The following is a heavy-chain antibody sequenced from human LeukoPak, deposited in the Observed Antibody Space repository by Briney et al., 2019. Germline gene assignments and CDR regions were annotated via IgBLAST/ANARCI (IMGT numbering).Heavy chain of an antibody. CDR3: ARDGMATIPLYGMDV. CDR2: IKQDGSEK. CDR1: GFPFSSYW. Sequence: GGSLSLSGAASGFPFSSYWMSWVRQLQGKGLGWVATIKQDGSEKYYVDSVKGRFTISRDNAKNSLYLQMNSLRAEDTAVYYCARDGMATIPLYGMDVWGQGTTVTVSS. J-gene: IGHJ6*02. V-gene: IGHV3-7*01. D-gene: IGHD5-24*01.